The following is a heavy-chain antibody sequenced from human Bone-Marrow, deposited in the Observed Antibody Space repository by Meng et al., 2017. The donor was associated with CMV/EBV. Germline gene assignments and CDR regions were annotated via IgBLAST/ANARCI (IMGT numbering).Heavy chain of an antibody. J-gene: IGHJ4*02. D-gene: IGHD1-1*01. V-gene: IGHV3-74*01. CDR3: ASELAKGY. CDR1: GFTFSSYW. CDR2: IKSAGSSA. Sequence: LSLTCAASGFTFSSYWMHWVRQVPGKGLVWVSRIKSAGSSAHYADSVKGRFTISRDNAKNTLDLQMNSLRVEDTAVYYCASELAKGYWGRGTLVTVSS.